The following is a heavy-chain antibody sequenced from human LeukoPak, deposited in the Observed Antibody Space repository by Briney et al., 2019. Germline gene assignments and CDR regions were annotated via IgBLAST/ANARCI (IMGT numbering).Heavy chain of an antibody. CDR2: ISWDGGST. D-gene: IGHD6-13*01. J-gene: IGHJ4*02. Sequence: GGSLRLSCAASGFTFYDYTMHWVRQAPGKGLEWVSLISWDGGSTYYADSVKGRFTISRDNSKNSLYLQMNSLRTEDTALYYCAKDGGYSSSWYYFDYWGQGTLVTVSS. V-gene: IGHV3-43*01. CDR1: GFTFYDYT. CDR3: AKDGGYSSSWYYFDY.